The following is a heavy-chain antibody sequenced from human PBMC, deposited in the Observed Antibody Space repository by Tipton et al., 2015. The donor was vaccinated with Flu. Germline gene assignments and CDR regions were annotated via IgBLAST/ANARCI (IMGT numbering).Heavy chain of an antibody. CDR3: ARRDFSNYVSEPKNWFDS. Sequence: TLSLTCSVSGDSLGSSYYWARIRQPPGRGLEWIGNIHTSAGTYYNTSLKSRVNISVDRSKNQFSLRLASVTAADTAVYFCARRDFSNYVSEPKNWFDSWGQGTLVTVSS. D-gene: IGHD4-11*01. J-gene: IGHJ5*01. V-gene: IGHV4-38-2*01. CDR1: GDSLGSSYY. CDR2: IHTSAGT.